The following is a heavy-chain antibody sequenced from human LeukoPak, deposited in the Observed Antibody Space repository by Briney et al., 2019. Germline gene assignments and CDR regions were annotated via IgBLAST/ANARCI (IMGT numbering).Heavy chain of an antibody. CDR1: GFTFSSYG. Sequence: PGGSLRLSCAASGFTFSSYGMSWVRQAPGKGLEWVSAISGSGGSTDYADSVKGRFTISRDNSKNTLYLQMNSLKTEDTAVYYCTTSPMGYMDVWGKGTTVTISS. D-gene: IGHD1-14*01. CDR3: TTSPMGYMDV. J-gene: IGHJ6*03. V-gene: IGHV3-23*01. CDR2: ISGSGGST.